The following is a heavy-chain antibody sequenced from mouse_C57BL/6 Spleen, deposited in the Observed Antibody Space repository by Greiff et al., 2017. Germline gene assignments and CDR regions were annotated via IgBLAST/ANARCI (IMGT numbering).Heavy chain of an antibody. V-gene: IGHV1-39*01. Sequence: EVQLQQSGPELVKPGASVKISCKASGYSFTDYYMNWVKQSHGKSLEWIGVINPNYGTTYYHHKFKGHATLSVDQSSSTAYMQLNSLITEDSAVYYGGAYYGSSYDYFDDWGQGTTLTVSS. D-gene: IGHD1-1*01. CDR2: INPNYGTT. CDR1: GYSFTDYY. CDR3: GAYYGSSYDYFDD. J-gene: IGHJ2*01.